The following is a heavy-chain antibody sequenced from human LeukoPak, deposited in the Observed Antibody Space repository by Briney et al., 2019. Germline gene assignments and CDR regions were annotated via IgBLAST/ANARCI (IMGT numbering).Heavy chain of an antibody. CDR3: TKYPDDAGTSPFDY. V-gene: IGHV3-30*18. CDR1: GFTFSSYG. J-gene: IGHJ4*02. D-gene: IGHD6-13*01. Sequence: GRSLRLSCAASGFTFSSYGMHWVRQAPGKGLEWVAVISYDGSNKYYADSVKGRFTISRDNSKNTLYLQMNSLRAEDTAVYYCTKYPDDAGTSPFDYWGQGTLVTVSS. CDR2: ISYDGSNK.